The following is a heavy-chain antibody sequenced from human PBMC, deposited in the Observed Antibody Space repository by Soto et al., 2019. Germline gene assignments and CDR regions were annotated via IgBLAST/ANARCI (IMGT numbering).Heavy chain of an antibody. CDR3: TSSSWGFDWSY. V-gene: IGHV3-7*01. D-gene: IGHD6-13*01. Sequence: EVQLVESGGGLVQPGGSLRLSCAASGFTFSSYWMSWVRQAPGKGLEWVANIKQDGSEKYYVDSVKGRFTISRDNAKNSLYLQMNSLRAEDTAVYYCTSSSWGFDWSYWGQGTLVTVSS. J-gene: IGHJ4*02. CDR1: GFTFSSYW. CDR2: IKQDGSEK.